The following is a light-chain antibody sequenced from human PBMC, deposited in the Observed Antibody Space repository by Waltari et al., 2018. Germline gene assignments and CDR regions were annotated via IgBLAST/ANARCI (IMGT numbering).Light chain of an antibody. V-gene: IGLV2-14*01. J-gene: IGLJ1*01. CDR3: SSYASSITRV. CDR2: GVS. CDR1: SSDVGGYNY. Sequence: QSALTQPASVSGSPGQSITISCNGTSSDVGGYNYVSWYQQHLGKAPKLMIYGVSNRPSGVSARFSGSKSGNTASLTISGLQAEDEADYYCSSYASSITRVFGSGTKV.